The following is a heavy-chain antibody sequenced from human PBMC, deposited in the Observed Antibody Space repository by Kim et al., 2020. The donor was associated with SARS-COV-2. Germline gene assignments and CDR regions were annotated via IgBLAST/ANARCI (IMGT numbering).Heavy chain of an antibody. CDR3: VTFATERA. Sequence: SLRLSCAPSGVTVTTYWMHWVRQAPGQGLEWVSFIKTDGTTTGYADSVRGRFTISRDNARNTLYLQMNSLRVEDTAVYYCVTFATERAWGQGTRVTVS. D-gene: IGHD1-1*01. CDR2: IKTDGTTT. V-gene: IGHV3-74*01. J-gene: IGHJ3*01. CDR1: GVTVTTYW.